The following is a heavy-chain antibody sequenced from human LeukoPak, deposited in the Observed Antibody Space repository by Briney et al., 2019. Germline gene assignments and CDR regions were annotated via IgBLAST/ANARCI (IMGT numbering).Heavy chain of an antibody. D-gene: IGHD3-10*01. CDR2: IYPGDSDT. CDR3: ARSEQSYYYGSGSRYYYYYYYMDV. J-gene: IGHJ6*03. CDR1: GNSFTSYW. Sequence: PGESLKISCKGSGNSFTSYWIGWVRQMPGKGLEWMGIIYPGDSDTRYSPSFQGQVTISADKSISTAYLQWSSLKASDTAMYYCARSEQSYYYGSGSRYYYYYYYMDVWGKGTTVTVSS. V-gene: IGHV5-51*01.